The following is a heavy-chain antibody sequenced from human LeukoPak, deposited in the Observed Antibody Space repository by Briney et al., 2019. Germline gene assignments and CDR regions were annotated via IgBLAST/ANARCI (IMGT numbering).Heavy chain of an antibody. CDR2: ISSSGSTI. V-gene: IGHV3-48*01. J-gene: IGHJ4*02. D-gene: IGHD3-10*01. Sequence: GGSLTLSCVGSGFTFTTYWMNWVRQAPGKGLEWVSYISSSGSTIYYADSVKRRFNISRDNSKNTVYLQMNSLRAEDTAVYYCAKGRYYPKDFFDYWGQGTLVTVSS. CDR1: GFTFTTYW. CDR3: AKGRYYPKDFFDY.